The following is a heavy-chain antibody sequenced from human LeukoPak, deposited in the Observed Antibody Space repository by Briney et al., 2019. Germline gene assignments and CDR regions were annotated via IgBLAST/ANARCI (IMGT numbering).Heavy chain of an antibody. CDR2: SSSGST. V-gene: IGHV4-4*07. Sequence: SETLSLTCSVSGDSITLLELDPAGRREGTGVDWAYSSSGSTDYNASLKSRVTISVDTSKNQFSLKLSSVTAADTAVYYCARGYYYDSSGYVPPWYFDLWGRGTLVTVSS. CDR1: GDSITL. J-gene: IGHJ2*01. D-gene: IGHD3-22*01. CDR3: ARGYYYDSSGYVPPWYFDL.